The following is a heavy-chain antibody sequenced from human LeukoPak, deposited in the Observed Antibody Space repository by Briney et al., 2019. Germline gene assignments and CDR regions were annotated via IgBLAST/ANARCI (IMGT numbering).Heavy chain of an antibody. CDR2: IVPMFVTA. J-gene: IGHJ4*02. D-gene: IGHD3-22*01. Sequence: GASVKVSCTASGGTFSNYAICWVRHAPGQGLEWMGVIVPMFVTANYAQKFQGRVTITMDDSTKKASMVLNSMMYADTAVYYCERVFHDRSGLYYYFDNWGQGTLVTVSS. V-gene: IGHV1-69*05. CDR1: GGTFSNYA. CDR3: ERVFHDRSGLYYYFDN.